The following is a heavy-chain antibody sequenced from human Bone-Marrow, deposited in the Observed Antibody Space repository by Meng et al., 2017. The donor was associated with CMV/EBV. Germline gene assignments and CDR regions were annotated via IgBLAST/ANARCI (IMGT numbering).Heavy chain of an antibody. CDR3: AREPRDGSYWNYYYYGMDV. V-gene: IGHV3-23*01. J-gene: IGHJ6*02. Sequence: GGSLRLSCAASGFTFSSYAMSWVRQAPGKGLEWVSAISGSGGSTYYADSVKGRFTISRDNSKNTLYLQMNSLRAEDTAVYYCAREPRDGSYWNYYYYGMDVWGQGTTVTVSS. CDR1: GFTFSSYA. CDR2: ISGSGGST. D-gene: IGHD1-1*01.